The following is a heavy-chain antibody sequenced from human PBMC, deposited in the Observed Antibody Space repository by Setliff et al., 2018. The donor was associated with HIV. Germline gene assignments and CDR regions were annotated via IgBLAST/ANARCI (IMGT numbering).Heavy chain of an antibody. Sequence: ASVKVSCKASGYTFTGYYIHWVRQAPGQGLEWMGWVNPDNGGTNYAQRFQGSVTMTSDTSISTAYMELNRLTSDDTAVFYCASTYYYDSSGYLADAFDIWGQGTMVTVSS. D-gene: IGHD3-22*01. CDR2: VNPDNGGT. CDR1: GYTFTGYY. V-gene: IGHV1-2*04. J-gene: IGHJ3*02. CDR3: ASTYYYDSSGYLADAFDI.